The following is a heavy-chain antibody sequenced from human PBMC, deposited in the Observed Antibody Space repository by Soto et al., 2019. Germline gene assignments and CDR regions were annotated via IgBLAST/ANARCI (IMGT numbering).Heavy chain of an antibody. CDR1: GGSFSGFY. CDR2: INHSGTT. J-gene: IGHJ4*02. CDR3: ARLGYCGTGGCE. V-gene: IGHV4-34*01. D-gene: IGHD2-2*01. Sequence: PSETLSLTCAVYGGSFSGFYCWIRQPPGKGLEWIGEINHSGTTNYNPSLKSRVTISVDTSKNQFSLKLSSVTAADTAVYYCARLGYCGTGGCEWGQGTLVTVSS.